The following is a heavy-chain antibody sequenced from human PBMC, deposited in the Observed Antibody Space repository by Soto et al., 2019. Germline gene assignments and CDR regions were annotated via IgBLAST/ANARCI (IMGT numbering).Heavy chain of an antibody. CDR3: ARWDDGVYARFDF. Sequence: QVQLVQSGAEVKKPGASVKVSCKASGYTFTSHDINWVRQATGQGLEWMGWMNPNSCNTGDAQKFQGRVTMTRNTSTSTAYKEMSSLRSEDEAVYSCARWDDGVYARFDFWGQGTLVNVSS. D-gene: IGHD4-17*01. CDR1: GYTFTSHD. J-gene: IGHJ4*02. CDR2: MNPNSCNT. V-gene: IGHV1-8*01.